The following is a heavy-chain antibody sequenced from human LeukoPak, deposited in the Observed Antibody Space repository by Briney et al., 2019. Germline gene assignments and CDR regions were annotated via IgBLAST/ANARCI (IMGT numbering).Heavy chain of an antibody. J-gene: IGHJ4*02. D-gene: IGHD1-26*01. CDR3: ARRGGSYGIDY. CDR2: IYHSGST. Sequence: SETLSLTCAVSGYSISSGYYWGWIRQPPGKALEWIGSIYHSGSTYYNPSLKSRVTISVDTSKNQFSLKLSSVTAADTAVYYCARRGGSYGIDYWGQGTLVTVSS. CDR1: GYSISSGYY. V-gene: IGHV4-38-2*01.